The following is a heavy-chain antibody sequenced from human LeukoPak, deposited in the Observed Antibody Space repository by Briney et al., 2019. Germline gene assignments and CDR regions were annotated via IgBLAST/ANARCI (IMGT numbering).Heavy chain of an antibody. V-gene: IGHV4-38-2*02. J-gene: IGHJ4*02. CDR1: GYSISSGYY. Sequence: PSETLSLTCTVSGYSISSGYYWGWIRQPPGKGLEWIGSIYHSGSTYYNPSVKSRVTISVDTAKNQFSLKLSSVTAADTAVYYCARTSWQLGALDYWGQGTLVTVSS. D-gene: IGHD6-6*01. CDR3: ARTSWQLGALDY. CDR2: IYHSGST.